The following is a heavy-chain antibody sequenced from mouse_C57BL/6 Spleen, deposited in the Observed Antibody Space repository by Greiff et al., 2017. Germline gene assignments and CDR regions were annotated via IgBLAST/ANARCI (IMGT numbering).Heavy chain of an antibody. CDR2: ISYDGSN. J-gene: IGHJ2*01. Sequence: EVQLVESGPGLVKPSQSLSLTCSVTGYSITSGYYWNWIRQFPGNKLEWMGYISYDGSNNYNPSLKNRISITRDTSKNQFFLKLNSVTTEDTATYYCARDLFDYWGQGTTLTVSS. V-gene: IGHV3-6*01. CDR1: GYSITSGYY. CDR3: ARDLFDY.